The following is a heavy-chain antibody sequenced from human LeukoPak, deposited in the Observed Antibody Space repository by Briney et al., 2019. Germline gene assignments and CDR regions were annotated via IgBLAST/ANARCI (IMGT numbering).Heavy chain of an antibody. CDR3: ARHQGGDGYNYYYYYMDV. CDR1: GGSISSSSYY. CDR2: IYYSGST. Sequence: PSETLSLTCTVSGGSISSSSYYWGWIRQPPGKGLEWIGSIYYSGSTYYKPSLRSRVTISVDTSKSQFSLKLSSVTAADTAVYYCARHQGGDGYNYYYYYMDVWGKGTMVTVPS. J-gene: IGHJ6*03. D-gene: IGHD5-24*01. V-gene: IGHV4-39*01.